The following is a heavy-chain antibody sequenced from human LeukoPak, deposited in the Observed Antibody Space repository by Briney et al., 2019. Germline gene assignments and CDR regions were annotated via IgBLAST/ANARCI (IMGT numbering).Heavy chain of an antibody. J-gene: IGHJ6*04. CDR3: TRGGYCSSTSCYKNGMDV. CDR2: ISSSGSTI. D-gene: IGHD2-2*02. V-gene: IGHV3-48*03. CDR1: GFTFSSYE. Sequence: PGRSPRLSCAASGFTFSSYEMNWVRQAPGKGLEWVSYISSSGSTIYYADSVKGRFTISRDNAKNSLYLQMNSLRAEDTAVYFCTRGGYCSSTSCYKNGMDVWGKGTTVTVSS.